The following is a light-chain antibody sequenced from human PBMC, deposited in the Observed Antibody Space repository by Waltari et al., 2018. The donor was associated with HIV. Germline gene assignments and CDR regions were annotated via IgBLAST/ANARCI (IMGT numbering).Light chain of an antibody. J-gene: IGKJ3*01. CDR2: SAY. V-gene: IGKV1-39*01. CDR3: QQSYDSPFN. CDR1: QAISTY. Sequence: DIQMTQFPSALSASLGDSVVITCRASQAISTYLNWYQQKPGKAPVLLVYSAYNLQSGAPSRFRGAGSGRDFSLSITGLQTEDFARYFCQQSYDSPFNFGPGT.